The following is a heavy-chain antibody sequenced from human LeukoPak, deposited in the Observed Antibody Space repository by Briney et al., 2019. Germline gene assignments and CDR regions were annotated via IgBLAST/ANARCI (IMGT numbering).Heavy chain of an antibody. J-gene: IGHJ4*02. D-gene: IGHD7-27*01. CDR1: GFTFSSYS. CDR3: ARGDLGMNYFDY. CDR2: ISSSSSYI. Sequence: GGSLRLSCAASGFTFSSYSMNWVRQVPGKGLEWVSSISSSSSYIYYADSVKGRFTISRDNAKNSLYLQMNSLRAEDTAVYCCARGDLGMNYFDYWGQGTLVTVSS. V-gene: IGHV3-21*01.